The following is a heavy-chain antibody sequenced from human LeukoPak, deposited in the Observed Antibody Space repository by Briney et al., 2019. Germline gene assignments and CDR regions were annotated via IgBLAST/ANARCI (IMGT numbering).Heavy chain of an antibody. V-gene: IGHV3-21*01. CDR3: ARVLAGYYDSSGYSGNDAFDI. CDR1: GFTFSSYS. J-gene: IGHJ3*02. CDR2: ISSSSSYI. D-gene: IGHD3-22*01. Sequence: PAGSLRLSCAASGFTFSSYSMNWVRQATGKGLEWVSSISSSSSYIYYADSVKGRFTISRDNAKNSLYLQMNSLRAEDTAVYYCARVLAGYYDSSGYSGNDAFDIWGQGTMVTVSS.